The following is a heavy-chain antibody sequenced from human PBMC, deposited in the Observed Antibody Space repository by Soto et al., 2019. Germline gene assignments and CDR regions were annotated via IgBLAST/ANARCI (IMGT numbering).Heavy chain of an antibody. CDR2: ISAYNGNT. J-gene: IGHJ4*02. CDR1: GYTFTSSG. CDR3: ARSQQYYDILTGYYMVSPFDY. D-gene: IGHD3-9*01. Sequence: ASVKVSCKASGYTFTSSGISWVRQAPGQGLEWMGWISAYNGNTNYAQKLQGRVTMTTDTSTSTAYMELRSLRSDDTAVYYCARSQQYYDILTGYYMVSPFDYWGQGTLVTVSS. V-gene: IGHV1-18*01.